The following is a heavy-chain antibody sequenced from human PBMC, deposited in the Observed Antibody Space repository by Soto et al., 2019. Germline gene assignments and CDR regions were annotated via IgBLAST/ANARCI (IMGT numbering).Heavy chain of an antibody. CDR2: ISGSGGST. J-gene: IGHJ4*02. CDR1: GFTFSSYA. Sequence: PGGSLRLSCAAYGFTFSSYAMSWVRQAPGKGLEWVSAISGSGGSTYYADSVKGRFTISRDNSKNTLYLQMNSLRAEDTAVYYCAKDRWFGESIFEIDYWGQGTLVTV. CDR3: AKDRWFGESIFEIDY. V-gene: IGHV3-23*01. D-gene: IGHD3-10*01.